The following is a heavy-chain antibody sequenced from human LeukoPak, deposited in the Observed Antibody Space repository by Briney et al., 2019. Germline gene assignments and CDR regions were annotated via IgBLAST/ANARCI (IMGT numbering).Heavy chain of an antibody. Sequence: SETLSLTCNVSGGSIRGYYWSWTRQPPGKGLEWIGYIYSSGSTNYNPSLKSRVTISVDTSKNQFSLKLSSVTAADTAVYYCARDRYYYGSGIAFDIWGQGTMVTVSS. CDR1: GGSIRGYY. CDR3: ARDRYYYGSGIAFDI. CDR2: IYSSGST. J-gene: IGHJ3*02. D-gene: IGHD3-10*01. V-gene: IGHV4-4*08.